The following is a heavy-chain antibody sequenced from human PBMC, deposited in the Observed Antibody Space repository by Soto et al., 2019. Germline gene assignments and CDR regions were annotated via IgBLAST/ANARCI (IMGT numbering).Heavy chain of an antibody. CDR1: GGSISSSSYY. CDR2: IYYSGST. J-gene: IGHJ5*02. V-gene: IGHV4-39*01. CDR3: ARHQSHSSSYVDP. Sequence: QLQLQESGPGLVKPSETLSPTCTVSGGSISSSSYYWGWIRQPPGKGLEWIGSIYYSGSTYYNPSLKSRVTISVDTSKNQFSLKLSSVTAADTAVYYCARHQSHSSSYVDPWGQGTLVTVSS. D-gene: IGHD6-13*01.